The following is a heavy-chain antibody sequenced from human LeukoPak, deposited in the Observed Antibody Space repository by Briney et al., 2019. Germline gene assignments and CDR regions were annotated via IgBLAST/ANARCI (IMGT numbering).Heavy chain of an antibody. J-gene: IGHJ4*02. D-gene: IGHD5-18*01. V-gene: IGHV3-74*01. CDR3: VRDGEYSHGIDFDY. Sequence: GGSLRLSCAASGFTFSSYAMSWVRQAPGKGLVWVSRTNGDGSDTSYADSVKGRFTISRDSATNTLYLQMNSLRAEDTAIYYCVRDGEYSHGIDFDYWGQGTLVTVSP. CDR1: GFTFSSYA. CDR2: TNGDGSDT.